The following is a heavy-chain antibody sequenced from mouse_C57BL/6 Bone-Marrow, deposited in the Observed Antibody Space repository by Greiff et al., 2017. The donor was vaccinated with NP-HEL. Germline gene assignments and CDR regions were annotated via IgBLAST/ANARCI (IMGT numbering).Heavy chain of an antibody. CDR3: ARDYWSGTLFDY. D-gene: IGHD4-1*01. Sequence: DVQLQESVAELVRPGASVKLSCTASGFNIKHTYMHWVKQRPEQGLEWIGRIDPANGNTKYAPKFQGKATITADTSSNTAYLQLSSLTSEDTAIYYCARDYWSGTLFDYWGQGTTLTVSS. J-gene: IGHJ2*01. V-gene: IGHV14-3*01. CDR1: GFNIKHTY. CDR2: IDPANGNT.